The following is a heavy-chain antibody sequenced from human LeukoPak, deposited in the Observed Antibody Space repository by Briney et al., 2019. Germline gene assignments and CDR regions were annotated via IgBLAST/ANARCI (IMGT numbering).Heavy chain of an antibody. V-gene: IGHV1-8*01. J-gene: IGHJ4*02. CDR2: MNPNSGNT. Sequence: ASVKVSCKASGYTFTSYDINWVRQATGQGLEWMGWMNPNSGNTGYAQKFQGRVTMTRNTSISTAYMELSSLRSEDTAVYYCARHPSRKYDYVWGSYRSYFDYWGQGTLVTVSS. CDR1: GYTFTSYD. D-gene: IGHD3-16*02. CDR3: ARHPSRKYDYVWGSYRSYFDY.